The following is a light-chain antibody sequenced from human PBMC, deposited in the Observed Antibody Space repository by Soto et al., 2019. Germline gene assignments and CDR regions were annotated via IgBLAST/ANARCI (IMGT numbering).Light chain of an antibody. CDR3: LHHNTFPWT. Sequence: DIQMTQSPSTLSASVGDRVTITCRASQSISSWLAWYQQKPGKAPKLLIYKASTLKSGVPSRFSGSGSGTEFTLTISSLQPEDFATYFCLHHNTFPWTCGQGTKGDIK. CDR2: KAS. CDR1: QSISSW. J-gene: IGKJ1*01. V-gene: IGKV1-5*03.